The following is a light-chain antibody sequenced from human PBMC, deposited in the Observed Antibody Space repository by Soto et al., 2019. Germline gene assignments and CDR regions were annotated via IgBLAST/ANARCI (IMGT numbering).Light chain of an antibody. CDR2: RAS. CDR1: QSVSSK. J-gene: IGKJ2*01. Sequence: EIVLTQSPATLSLSPGERVTLSCRASQSVSSKLAWYQHKPGQVPRLLIYRASTRATGIPARFSGSGSGTEFTLTISSLQSEDFGLYYCQQYNDWPYTFGQGTKVDIK. V-gene: IGKV3-15*01. CDR3: QQYNDWPYT.